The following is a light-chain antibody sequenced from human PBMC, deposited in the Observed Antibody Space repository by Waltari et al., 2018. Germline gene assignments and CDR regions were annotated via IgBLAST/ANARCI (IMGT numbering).Light chain of an antibody. CDR1: SSDVGGYNY. CDR2: DVS. J-gene: IGLJ3*02. V-gene: IGLV2-14*03. CDR3: SSYTSSSWV. Sequence: QSALTQPASVSGSPGQSITISCTGTSSDVGGYNYVSWYQQHPGKAPKLMIYDVSNRPSGVSNRCSGYKSGNAASLTISGRQAEDEADYYCSSYTSSSWVFGGGTKLTVL.